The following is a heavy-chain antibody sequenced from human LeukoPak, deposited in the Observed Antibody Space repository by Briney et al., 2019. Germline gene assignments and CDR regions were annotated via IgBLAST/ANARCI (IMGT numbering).Heavy chain of an antibody. CDR2: IQQGGSHK. J-gene: IGHJ3*02. V-gene: IGHV3-7*01. Sequence: GGSLRLSCVASGFTFSSYWMGWVRQSPAKGLEWVASIQQGGSHKYYVDSVKGRFTISRDNAKNSLFLQMDSLRAEDTAVYYCARAPIDSNSWYHAFDIWGQGTMVIVSS. CDR1: GFTFSSYW. D-gene: IGHD6-13*01. CDR3: ARAPIDSNSWYHAFDI.